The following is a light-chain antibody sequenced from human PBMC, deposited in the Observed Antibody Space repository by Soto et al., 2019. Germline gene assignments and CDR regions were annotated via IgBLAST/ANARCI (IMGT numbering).Light chain of an antibody. V-gene: IGKV3-11*01. J-gene: IGKJ5*01. CDR1: QTVGTY. CDR3: QHRSNWPPFS. CDR2: EAS. Sequence: EIVLTQSPATLSLSPWERATLSCRASQTVGTYLAWYQQKPGQAPRLLIYEASKRATGIPPRFSASGSETDFILSIISLEPEDFAVYYCQHRSNWPPFSFGQGTRLEIK.